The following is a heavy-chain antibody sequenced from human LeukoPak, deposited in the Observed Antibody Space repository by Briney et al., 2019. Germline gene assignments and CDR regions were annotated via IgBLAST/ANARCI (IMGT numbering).Heavy chain of an antibody. CDR2: IYYSGST. D-gene: IGHD1-1*01. J-gene: IGHJ5*02. CDR3: ARHAVEAASRWFDP. CDR1: GDSVSSSHYC. Sequence: SETLSLTCTVSGDSVSSSHYCWGWIRQPPGKGLAWIGSIYYSGSTYYNPSLKSRVTMSVDTSKKQFSLKLSSVTAADTAVYYCARHAVEAASRWFDPWGQGTLVTVSS. V-gene: IGHV4-39*01.